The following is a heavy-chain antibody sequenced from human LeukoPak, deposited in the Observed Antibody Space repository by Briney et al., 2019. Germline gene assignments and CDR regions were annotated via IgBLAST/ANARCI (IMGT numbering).Heavy chain of an antibody. Sequence: SETLSLTCTVSGGSLSSSYWSWIRQTPGKGLEWIGYIYYSGSTNYNPSLKSRVTISVDTSKHQFSLNLSSVTAADTAVYYCASRLGYSSSWYYGMDVWGQGTTVTVSS. D-gene: IGHD6-13*01. CDR2: IYYSGST. CDR3: ASRLGYSSSWYYGMDV. CDR1: GGSLSSSY. V-gene: IGHV4-59*08. J-gene: IGHJ6*02.